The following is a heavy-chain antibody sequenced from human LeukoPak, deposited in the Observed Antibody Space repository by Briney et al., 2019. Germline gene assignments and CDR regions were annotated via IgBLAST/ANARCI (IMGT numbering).Heavy chain of an antibody. D-gene: IGHD6-19*01. CDR3: ARGMAGTLRLDY. CDR2: IKDDGSEE. J-gene: IGHJ4*02. Sequence: GGSLRLSCAASGFNFNSYWMSWLRQAPGKGLEWVANIKDDGSEEYYVDSVKGRFTISRDNAKNSLYLQMNSLRAEDTAVYYCARGMAGTLRLDYWGQGTLVTVSS. CDR1: GFNFNSYW. V-gene: IGHV3-7*01.